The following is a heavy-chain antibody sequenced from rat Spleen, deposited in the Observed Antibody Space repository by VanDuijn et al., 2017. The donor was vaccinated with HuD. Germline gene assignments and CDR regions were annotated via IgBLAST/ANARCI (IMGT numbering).Heavy chain of an antibody. CDR1: GFSLTSYG. Sequence: QVQLKESGPGLVQPSQTLSLTCTVSGFSLTSYGVSWVRQPSGTGLEWMGGIWGDGSTTYYSALKSRLSISRDTSKSQVFLKMSSLQTEDTAIYFCTRDHYYDDYYHHNWFAYWGQGTLVTVSS. V-gene: IGHV2-15*01. CDR2: IWGDGST. CDR3: TRDHYYDDYYHHNWFAY. D-gene: IGHD1-12*03. J-gene: IGHJ3*01.